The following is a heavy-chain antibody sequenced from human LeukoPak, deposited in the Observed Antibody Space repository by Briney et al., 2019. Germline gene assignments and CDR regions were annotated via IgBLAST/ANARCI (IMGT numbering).Heavy chain of an antibody. Sequence: EASVKVSCKASGYIFTSYGISWVRQAPGQGPEWMGWIGPYIGNTNYAQNLQGRVTMTTDTSTSTAYMELRSLRSDDTAVYYCARDGEEETFDYWGQGTLVTVSS. CDR3: ARDGEEETFDY. CDR1: GYIFTSYG. CDR2: IGPYIGNT. V-gene: IGHV1-18*01. J-gene: IGHJ4*02.